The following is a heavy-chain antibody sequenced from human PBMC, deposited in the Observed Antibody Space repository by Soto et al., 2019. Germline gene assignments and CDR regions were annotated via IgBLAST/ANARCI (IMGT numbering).Heavy chain of an antibody. Sequence: GESLKISCKGSGYSFTSYWIGWVRQMPGKGLEWMGIIYPGDSDTRYSPSFQGQVTISADKSISTAYLQWSSLKASDTAMYYCARLPDSSGYYQNTGLTNFDYWGQGTLVTVSS. CDR1: GYSFTSYW. D-gene: IGHD3-22*01. CDR2: IYPGDSDT. V-gene: IGHV5-51*01. J-gene: IGHJ4*02. CDR3: ARLPDSSGYYQNTGLTNFDY.